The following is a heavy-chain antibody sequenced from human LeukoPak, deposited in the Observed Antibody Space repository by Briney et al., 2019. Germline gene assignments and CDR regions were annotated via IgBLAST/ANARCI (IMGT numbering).Heavy chain of an antibody. V-gene: IGHV3-64D*06. CDR2: ISSNGDNT. J-gene: IGHJ4*02. CDR1: GFTFSTYV. Sequence: GGSLRLSCSVSGFTFSTYVMHWVRQAPGKGLEYVSAISSNGDNTYYADSVKGRFTISRDNSKGTLYLQMSSLRADDTAVYYCVRGTGYWGQGTLVTVSS. CDR3: VRGTGY.